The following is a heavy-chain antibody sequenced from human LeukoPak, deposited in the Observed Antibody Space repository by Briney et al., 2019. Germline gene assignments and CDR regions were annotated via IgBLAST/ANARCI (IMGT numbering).Heavy chain of an antibody. CDR3: ARVSESDRDY. V-gene: IGHV3-11*04. J-gene: IGHJ4*02. CDR1: AFTFSDYY. CDR2: CDSSGSTI. Sequence: GESLTLSCPVSAFTFSDYYMNWVRQPPGKGMEWVSYCDSSGSTIYYADSVMGRFTSSRDNAKNSLYLKMNSLRADDTAVYYCARVSESDRDYWGQGTLVAVSS.